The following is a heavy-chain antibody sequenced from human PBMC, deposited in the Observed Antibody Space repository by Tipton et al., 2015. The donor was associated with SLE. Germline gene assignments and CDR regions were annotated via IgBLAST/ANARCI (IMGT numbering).Heavy chain of an antibody. CDR2: ICYSGFS. V-gene: IGHV4-59*12. J-gene: IGHJ3*01. CDR3: ARDQAAFDL. Sequence: TLSLTCTVSGGSMGTYCWSWIRRSPGMRLEWIAFICYSGFSNYNPSLKSRVTVSLDTSKKQFSLNLSSVTAADTAVYYCARDQAAFDLWGQGTMVTVSS. CDR1: GGSMGTYC.